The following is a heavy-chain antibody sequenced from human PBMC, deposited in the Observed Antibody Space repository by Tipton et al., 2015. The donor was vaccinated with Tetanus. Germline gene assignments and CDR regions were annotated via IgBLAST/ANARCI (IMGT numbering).Heavy chain of an antibody. J-gene: IGHJ4*02. Sequence: TLSLTCTVSGDSISGGSYYWAWIRQPPGKGLAWIGSIYESGDTYYIPSLKSRVTISVGTSKNQFSLKLNSMTATDTAVYFCARHQSGYFTPFDYWGQGTLVTVSS. CDR1: GDSISGGSYY. V-gene: IGHV4-39*01. D-gene: IGHD3-3*01. CDR3: ARHQSGYFTPFDY. CDR2: IYESGDT.